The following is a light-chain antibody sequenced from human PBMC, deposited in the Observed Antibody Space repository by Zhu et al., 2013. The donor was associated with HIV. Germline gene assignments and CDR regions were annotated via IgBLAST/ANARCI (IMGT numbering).Light chain of an antibody. Sequence: DIQMTQSPSSLSASVGDRVTITCRASQSISSYLNWYQQKPGKAPKLLIYAASSLQSGVPSYFSGSGSETDFTLTINSLQPEDFATYYCQEYNSYWTFGQGTKVEIK. V-gene: IGKV1-39*01. CDR2: AAS. J-gene: IGKJ1*01. CDR1: QSISSY. CDR3: QEYNSYWT.